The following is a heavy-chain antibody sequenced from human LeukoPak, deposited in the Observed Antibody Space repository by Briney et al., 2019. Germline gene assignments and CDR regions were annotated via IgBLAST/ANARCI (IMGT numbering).Heavy chain of an antibody. CDR2: IYYSGSI. J-gene: IGHJ4*02. Sequence: SETLSLTCTVSGGSISSSFYYWGWIRQPPGKGLEWIAFIYYSGSIFYSPSLKSRVTISVDTSKKKFSLKLGSVTAADTAVYYCARDHPRNYFDYWGQGTLVTVSS. CDR1: GGSISSSFYY. V-gene: IGHV4-39*07. CDR3: ARDHPRNYFDY.